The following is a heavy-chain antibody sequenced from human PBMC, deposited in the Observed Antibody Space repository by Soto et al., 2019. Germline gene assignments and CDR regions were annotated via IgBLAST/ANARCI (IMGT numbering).Heavy chain of an antibody. CDR1: GFTFSDYY. CDR3: ARDQEYCSGGSCYNFGY. J-gene: IGHJ4*02. D-gene: IGHD2-15*01. V-gene: IGHV3-11*01. CDR2: ISSSGSTI. Sequence: GGSLRLSCAASGFTFSDYYMSWIRQAPGKGLEWVSYISSSGSTIYYADSVKGRFAISRDNAKNSLYLQMNSLRAEDTAVYYCARDQEYCSGGSCYNFGYWGQGTLVTVSS.